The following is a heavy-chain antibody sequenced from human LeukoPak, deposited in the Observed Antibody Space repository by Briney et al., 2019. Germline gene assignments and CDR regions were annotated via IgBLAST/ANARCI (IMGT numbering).Heavy chain of an antibody. CDR1: GFTFSSYG. D-gene: IGHD1-7*01. J-gene: IGHJ4*02. V-gene: IGHV3-30*02. CDR2: IRYDGSNK. Sequence: GGSLRLSCAASGFTFSSYGMHWVRQAPGKGLEWGAFIRYDGSNKYYADSVKGRFTISRDNSKNTLYLQMNSLRAEDTAVYYCAQAGTTPPFFDYWGQGTLVTVSS. CDR3: AQAGTTPPFFDY.